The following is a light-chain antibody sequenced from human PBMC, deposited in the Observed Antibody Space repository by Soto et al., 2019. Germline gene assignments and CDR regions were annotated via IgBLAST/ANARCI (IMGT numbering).Light chain of an antibody. V-gene: IGKV3D-20*01. J-gene: IGKJ1*01. CDR3: QQYGSSPLT. CDR1: QSASSSY. CDR2: DAS. Sequence: EVVLTHSPATVSLSPGERATLSFWGSQSASSSYLAWYQQKPGLAPRLLIYDASSRATGIPDRFSGSGSGTDFTLTISRLEPEDFAVYYCQQYGSSPLTFGQGTKVDIK.